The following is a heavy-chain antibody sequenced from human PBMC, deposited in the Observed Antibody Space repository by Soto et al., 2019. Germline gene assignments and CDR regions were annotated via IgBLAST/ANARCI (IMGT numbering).Heavy chain of an antibody. D-gene: IGHD2-15*01. Sequence: EVHLVESGGGLVKPGGSLRLSCAVSGFTFSSCTMNWVRQAPGKGLEWVSSISPSSGHIYYADSVKGRFTISRDNAKNSLFLQMNSLSGEDTAVYYFSGCSGGACHKNYGMDVWGQGTTVTVSS. V-gene: IGHV3-21*06. CDR2: ISPSSGHI. CDR3: SGCSGGACHKNYGMDV. J-gene: IGHJ6*02. CDR1: GFTFSSCT.